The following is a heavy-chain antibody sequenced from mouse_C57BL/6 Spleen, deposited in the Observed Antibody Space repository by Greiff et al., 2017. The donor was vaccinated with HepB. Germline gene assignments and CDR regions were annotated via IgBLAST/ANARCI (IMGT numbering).Heavy chain of an antibody. CDR3: ARDYSAPSFDY. CDR2: ISSGSSTI. V-gene: IGHV5-17*01. Sequence: EVQLQESGGGLVKPGGSLKLSCAASGFTFSDYGMHWVRQAPEKGLEWVAYISSGSSTIYYADTVKGRFTISRDNAKNTLFLQMTSLRSEDTAMYYCARDYSAPSFDYWGQGTTLTVSS. CDR1: GFTFSDYG. J-gene: IGHJ2*01. D-gene: IGHD2-12*01.